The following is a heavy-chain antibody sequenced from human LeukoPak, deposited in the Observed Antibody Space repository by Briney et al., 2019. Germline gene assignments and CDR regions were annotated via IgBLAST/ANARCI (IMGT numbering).Heavy chain of an antibody. V-gene: IGHV3-11*01. CDR1: GFTFSDYY. CDR3: ATRWEMATTLGWYFDL. D-gene: IGHD5-24*01. J-gene: IGHJ2*01. CDR2: ISSSGSTI. Sequence: PGGSLRLSCAASGFTFSDYYMSWIRQAPGKGLEWVSYISSSGSTIYYADSVKGRFTISRDNAKNSLYLQMNSLRAEDTAVYYCATRWEMATTLGWYFDLWGRGTLVTVSS.